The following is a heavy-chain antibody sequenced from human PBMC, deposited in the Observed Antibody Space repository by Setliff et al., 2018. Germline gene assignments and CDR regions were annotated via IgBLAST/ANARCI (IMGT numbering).Heavy chain of an antibody. CDR2: IWSDGINK. D-gene: IGHD3-16*01. V-gene: IGHV3-33*01. CDR1: GFTFSTHA. Sequence: GGSLRLSCGASGFTFSTHAMHWVRQAPGKGLEWVAMIWSDGINKFYGGPVKGRFIVSRDNSKNTVFLQMNSLRAEDTAVYYCARDLGNWFDSWGQGTVVTVSS. CDR3: ARDLGNWFDS. J-gene: IGHJ5*01.